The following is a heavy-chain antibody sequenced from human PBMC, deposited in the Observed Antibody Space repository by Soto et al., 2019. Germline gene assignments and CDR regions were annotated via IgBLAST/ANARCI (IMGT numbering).Heavy chain of an antibody. CDR1: GGSVSSGSYY. J-gene: IGHJ5*02. CDR2: IYYSGST. Sequence: SETLSLTCTVSGGSVSSGSYYWSWIRQPPGKGLEWIGYIYYSGSTNYNPSLKSRVTISVDTSKNQFSLKLSSVTAADTAVYYCARASGAVMVRGVIISHHPYNWFDPWGQGTLVTVSS. V-gene: IGHV4-61*01. D-gene: IGHD3-10*01. CDR3: ARASGAVMVRGVIISHHPYNWFDP.